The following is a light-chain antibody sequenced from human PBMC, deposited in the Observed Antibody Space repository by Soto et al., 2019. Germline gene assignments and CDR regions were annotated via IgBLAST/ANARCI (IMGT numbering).Light chain of an antibody. CDR2: EVS. CDR3: SSYASSSTYV. J-gene: IGLJ1*01. CDR1: SSDVGGYNY. Sequence: QSALTQPASVSGSPGQLTTISCTATSSDVGGYNYVSWYQQHPGKAPKLMIYEVSDRPSGVSNRFSGSKSGNTASLTISGLQAEDEADYYCSSYASSSTYVFGTGTKVTVL. V-gene: IGLV2-14*01.